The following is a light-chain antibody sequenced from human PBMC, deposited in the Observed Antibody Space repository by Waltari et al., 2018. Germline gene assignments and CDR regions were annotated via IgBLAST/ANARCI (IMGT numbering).Light chain of an antibody. J-gene: IGKJ1*01. CDR3: QQLNSYPPT. Sequence: IQLTQSPSSLSASVGARVTITCRASQGISSYLAWYQHTPGEAPKLLIYGASALQSGVPSRFSGSGSGTDFTLTISSLQPEDFTTYYCQQLNSYPPTFGQGTKVEIK. V-gene: IGKV1-9*01. CDR2: GAS. CDR1: QGISSY.